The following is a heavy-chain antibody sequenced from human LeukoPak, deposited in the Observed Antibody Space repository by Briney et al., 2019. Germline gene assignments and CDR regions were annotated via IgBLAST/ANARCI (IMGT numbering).Heavy chain of an antibody. D-gene: IGHD5-18*01. CDR2: VSSGFHA. CDR3: VREARGYHYTYFDY. V-gene: IGHV3-13*01. CDR1: GFTLGSHD. J-gene: IGHJ4*02. Sequence: GGSLRLSCTASGFTLGSHDMHWVRQIPGQGLEWVAAVSSGFHAFFADSVQGRFTVSKEDARNSLYLQMNSLRAGDTAVYYCVREARGYHYTYFDYWGQGTLVTVSS.